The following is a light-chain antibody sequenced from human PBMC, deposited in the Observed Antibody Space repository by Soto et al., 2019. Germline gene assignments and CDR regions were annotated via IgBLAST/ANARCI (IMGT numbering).Light chain of an antibody. Sequence: EIVMTQSPTNLSVSPGERATLSCRASQSVSSNLAWYQQKPGRAPRLLIYGASTRVTGVPARFSGSGSGTEFTLTISSLQSEDFAVYYCQQYNNWPPWAFGQGTKVEIK. CDR3: QQYNNWPPWA. CDR1: QSVSSN. V-gene: IGKV3-15*01. J-gene: IGKJ1*01. CDR2: GAS.